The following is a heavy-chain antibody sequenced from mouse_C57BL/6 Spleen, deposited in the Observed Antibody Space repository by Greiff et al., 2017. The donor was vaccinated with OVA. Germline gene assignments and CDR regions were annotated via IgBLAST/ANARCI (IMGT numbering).Heavy chain of an antibody. V-gene: IGHV1-82*01. J-gene: IGHJ2*01. D-gene: IGHD2-1*01. Sequence: VQLQESGPELVKPGASVKISCKASGYAFSSSWLNWVKQRPGKGLEWIGRIYPGAGDTNYNGKFKGKATLTADKSSSTAYMQLSSLTSEDSAVYFCARWECNYEVYYFGYWGQGTTLTVSS. CDR2: IYPGAGDT. CDR1: GYAFSSSW. CDR3: ARWECNYEVYYFGY.